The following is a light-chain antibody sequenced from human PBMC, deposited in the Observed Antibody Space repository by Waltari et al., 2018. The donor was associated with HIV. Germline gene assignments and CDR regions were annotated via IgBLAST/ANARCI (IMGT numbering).Light chain of an antibody. CDR3: AAWDDSLGGVV. V-gene: IGLV1-47*01. CDR2: RNN. Sequence: QSVLTQPPSASGTPGQRVTISCSGSSSNIGSNYVYWYQQLPGTAPKLLIYRNNQRPSGVPDRFSGSKSGTSASLAISGLRSEDGADYYCAAWDDSLGGVVFGGGTKLTVL. CDR1: SSNIGSNY. J-gene: IGLJ2*01.